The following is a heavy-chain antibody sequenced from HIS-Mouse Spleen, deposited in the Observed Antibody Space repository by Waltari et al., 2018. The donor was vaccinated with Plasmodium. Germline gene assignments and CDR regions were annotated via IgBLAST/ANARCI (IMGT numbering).Heavy chain of an antibody. CDR2: IYTSGST. CDR3: ARGPAAAGNWRHYGMDV. Sequence: QVQLQESGPGLVKPSETLSLTCPVSGGSIRSYYWRWIRQPAGKGLEWIGRIYTSGSTNYNPSLKSRVTMSVDTSKNQFSLKLSSVTAADTAVYYCARGPAAAGNWRHYGMDVWGQGTTVTVSS. D-gene: IGHD6-13*01. V-gene: IGHV4-4*07. CDR1: GGSIRSYY. J-gene: IGHJ6*02.